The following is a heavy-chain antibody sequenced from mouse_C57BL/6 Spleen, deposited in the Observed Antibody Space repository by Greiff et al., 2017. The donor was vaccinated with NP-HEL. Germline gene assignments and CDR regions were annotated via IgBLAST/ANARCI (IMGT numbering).Heavy chain of an antibody. CDR1: GFTFSDYG. V-gene: IGHV5-15*01. CDR2: ISNLAYSI. Sequence: EVMLVESGGGLVQPGGSLKLSCAASGFTFSDYGMAWVRQAPRKGPEWVAFISNLAYSIYYADTVTGRFTISRENAKNTLYLEMSSLRSEDTAMYYCARQYYGNYDYYAMDYWGQGTSVTVSS. D-gene: IGHD2-1*01. J-gene: IGHJ4*01. CDR3: ARQYYGNYDYYAMDY.